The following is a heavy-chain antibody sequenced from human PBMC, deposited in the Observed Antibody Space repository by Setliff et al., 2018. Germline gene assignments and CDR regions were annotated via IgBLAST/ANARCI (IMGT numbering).Heavy chain of an antibody. D-gene: IGHD5-12*01. J-gene: IGHJ4*02. Sequence: SETLSLTCTVSGGSVGSGNFYWSWIRQTAGKGLEWIGLIQGSGNTNYNPSLQSRVTISIDTSKNQFSLKMTSVTAADTALYYCAGTPARGTTWLSPFDYWGQGTLVTVPQ. V-gene: IGHV4-61*02. CDR3: AGTPARGTTWLSPFDY. CDR2: IQGSGNT. CDR1: GGSVGSGNFY.